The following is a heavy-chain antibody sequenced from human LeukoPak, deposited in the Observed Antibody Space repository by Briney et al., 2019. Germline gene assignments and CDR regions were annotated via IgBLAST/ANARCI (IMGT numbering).Heavy chain of an antibody. CDR2: MNPNSGNT. J-gene: IGHJ3*02. CDR3: ARARPGHDAFDI. V-gene: IGHV1-8*03. Sequence: ASVKVSCKASGYTFTSYDINWVRQATGQGLEWMGWMNPNSGNTGYAQKFQGRVTITRNTSISTAYMELSSLRSEDTGVYYCARARPGHDAFDIWGQGTMVTVSS. CDR1: GYTFTSYD.